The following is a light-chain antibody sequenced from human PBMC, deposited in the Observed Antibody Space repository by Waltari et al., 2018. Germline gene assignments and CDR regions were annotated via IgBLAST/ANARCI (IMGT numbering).Light chain of an antibody. V-gene: IGKV1-39*01. J-gene: IGKJ2*01. CDR3: QQSYKAPYT. CDR2: AAS. Sequence: DIQMTQSPSSLSASVGDRVTITCRASQRISNFLNWYQQKPGKAPKLLIHAASSLQSGVPSRFSASGSGTDFTLTITSLQLEDFATYYCQQSYKAPYTFGQGTNVEIK. CDR1: QRISNF.